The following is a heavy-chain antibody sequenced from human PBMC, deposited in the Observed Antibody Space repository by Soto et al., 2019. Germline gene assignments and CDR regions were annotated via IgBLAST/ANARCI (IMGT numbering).Heavy chain of an antibody. J-gene: IGHJ6*02. CDR2: IKQDGSEK. CDR1: GFTFSGYW. Sequence: GGSLRLSCAASGFTFSGYWMIWVRQAPGKGLEWVANIKQDGSEKYYVDSVKGRFTISRDNAKNSLYLQMNSLRAEDTAVYYCARDVGYYDILTGYYKSYYYYGMDVWGQGTTVTVSS. V-gene: IGHV3-7*03. D-gene: IGHD3-9*01. CDR3: ARDVGYYDILTGYYKSYYYYGMDV.